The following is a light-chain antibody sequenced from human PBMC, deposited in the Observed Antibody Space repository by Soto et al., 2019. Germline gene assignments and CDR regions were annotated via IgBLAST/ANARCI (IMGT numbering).Light chain of an antibody. CDR2: EVT. CDR3: SSYTSSGTL. Sequence: QSVLTQPASVSGSPGQSITISCTGTSSDIGAYNYVSWYQQHPGKAPKLMIYEVTNRPSGVSNRFSGSKSGNTASLTISGLQADDVADYYCSSYTSSGTLFGGGTKVTVL. J-gene: IGLJ2*01. V-gene: IGLV2-14*01. CDR1: SSDIGAYNY.